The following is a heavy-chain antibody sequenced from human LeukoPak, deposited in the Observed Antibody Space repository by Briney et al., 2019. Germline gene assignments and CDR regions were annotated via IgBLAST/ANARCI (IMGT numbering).Heavy chain of an antibody. CDR3: ATRRTEGLFIRGFDY. V-gene: IGHV4-59*01. Sequence: SETLSLTCTVSGGSISSYYWSWIRQPPGKGLEYIGYIYYSGSTNYNPSLKSRVTISVDTSKNQFSLKLSSVTAADTAVYYCATRRTEGLFIRGFDYWGQGTLVTVSS. CDR1: GGSISSYY. D-gene: IGHD3/OR15-3a*01. J-gene: IGHJ4*02. CDR2: IYYSGST.